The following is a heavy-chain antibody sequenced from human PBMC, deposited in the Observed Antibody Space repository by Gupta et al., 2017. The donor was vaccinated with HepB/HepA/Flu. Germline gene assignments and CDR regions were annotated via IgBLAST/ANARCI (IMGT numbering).Heavy chain of an antibody. V-gene: IGHV3-23*01. CDR1: GFTFSTYA. Sequence: EVQLLESGGGLVQPGVSLRLSCAASGFTFSTYAMSGVRQAPGKGLEGVAAISGSDSTDYADSVKGRVTISRDNSKNTLYLQMNSRRAEDTAVYYCAKVGYYDYYMDGGGKGTTVTVSS. J-gene: IGHJ6*03. CDR2: ISGSDST. CDR3: AKVGYYDYYMDG.